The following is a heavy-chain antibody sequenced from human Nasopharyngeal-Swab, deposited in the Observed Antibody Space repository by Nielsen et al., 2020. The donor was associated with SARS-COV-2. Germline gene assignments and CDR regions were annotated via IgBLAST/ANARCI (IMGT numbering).Heavy chain of an antibody. D-gene: IGHD3-10*01. J-gene: IGHJ6*02. Sequence: WVRQAPGQGLEWMGGIIPIFGTANYAQKFQGRVTITADKSTSTAYMELSSLRSEDTAVYYCAREGPAIWFGEYETSKSGMDVWGQGTTVTVSS. CDR3: AREGPAIWFGEYETSKSGMDV. V-gene: IGHV1-69*06. CDR2: IIPIFGTA.